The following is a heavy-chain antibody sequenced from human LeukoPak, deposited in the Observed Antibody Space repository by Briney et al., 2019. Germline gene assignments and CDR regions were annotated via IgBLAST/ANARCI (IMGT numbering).Heavy chain of an antibody. CDR2: INHSGST. J-gene: IGHJ4*02. CDR1: GGSFSGDY. Sequence: SETLSLTRAVYGGSFSGDYWSWIRQPPGKGLEWLAEINHSGSTNYNPSLKSGVTISVDTCKNQFSLKLSSVTAADTAVYYCARGGFHYDYVWGSYRGNYFDYWGQGTLVTVSS. V-gene: IGHV4-34*01. D-gene: IGHD3-16*02. CDR3: ARGGFHYDYVWGSYRGNYFDY.